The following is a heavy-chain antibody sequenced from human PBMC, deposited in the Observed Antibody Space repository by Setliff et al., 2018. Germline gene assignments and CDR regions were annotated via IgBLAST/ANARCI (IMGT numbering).Heavy chain of an antibody. CDR3: AGEFYSFWSGYTDRQYYFSCISV. D-gene: IGHD3-3*01. CDR2: IIPVFGTA. CDR1: GGTFSSYA. Sequence: SVKVSCKDSGGTFSSYAISWVRQAPGQGFEWMGGIIPVFGTADYAQKFQGRVTITADESTTTFYMEVSSLRSDDTAVYYCAGEFYSFWSGYTDRQYYFSCISVWGQGTTVTVSS. J-gene: IGHJ6*02. V-gene: IGHV1-69*13.